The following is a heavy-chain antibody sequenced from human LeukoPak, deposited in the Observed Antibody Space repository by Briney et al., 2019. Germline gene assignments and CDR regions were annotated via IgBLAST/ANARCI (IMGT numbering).Heavy chain of an antibody. Sequence: PGGSLRLSCAASGFTFSSYAMHWVRQAPGKGLEWVAVISYDGSNKYYADSVKGRFTISRDNSKNTLYLQMNSLRAEDTAVYYCARSYYYDSSGYAPTDYWAQGTLVTVSS. J-gene: IGHJ4*02. CDR1: GFTFSSYA. V-gene: IGHV3-30-3*01. CDR3: ARSYYYDSSGYAPTDY. D-gene: IGHD3-22*01. CDR2: ISYDGSNK.